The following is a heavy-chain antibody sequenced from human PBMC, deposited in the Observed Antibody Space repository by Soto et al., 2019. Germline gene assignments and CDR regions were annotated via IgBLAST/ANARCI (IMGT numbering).Heavy chain of an antibody. J-gene: IGHJ4*02. V-gene: IGHV3-23*01. Sequence: GGSLRLSCAASGFTFSDYAMNWVRQAPGKGLEWVSGISGSGGSTHYADSVKGRFTISRDKSMNTVYLQMNSLRAEDTAVYYCAKGEASAGTLKYWGQGTLVTVS. CDR2: ISGSGGST. CDR3: AKGEASAGTLKY. D-gene: IGHD6-13*01. CDR1: GFTFSDYA.